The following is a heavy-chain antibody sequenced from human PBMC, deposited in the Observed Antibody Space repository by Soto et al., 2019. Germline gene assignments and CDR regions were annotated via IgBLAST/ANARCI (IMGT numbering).Heavy chain of an antibody. CDR2: IYHSGST. Sequence: QVQLQESGPGLVKPSGTLSLTCAVSGGSISSSNWWSWVRQPPGKGLEWIGEIYHSGSTNYNPSLKRRVTISXDXSQSHFTLKRSSVTAADTAVYYCARVWTTVTNGFDPWGQGTLVTVSS. J-gene: IGHJ5*02. D-gene: IGHD4-17*01. CDR1: GGSISSSNW. CDR3: ARVWTTVTNGFDP. V-gene: IGHV4-4*02.